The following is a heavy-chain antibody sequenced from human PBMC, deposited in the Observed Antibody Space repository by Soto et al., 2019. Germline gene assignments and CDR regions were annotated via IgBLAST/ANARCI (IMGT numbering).Heavy chain of an antibody. Sequence: SETLSLTCAVYGGSFSGYYWSWIRQPPGKGLEWIGEINHSGSTNYNPSLKSRVTISVDTSKNQFSLKLSSVTAADTAVYYCARGSGSGYCSGGSSYREKSPPYYYYMDVWGKGTTVTV. D-gene: IGHD2-15*01. J-gene: IGHJ6*03. CDR3: ARGSGSGYCSGGSSYREKSPPYYYYMDV. V-gene: IGHV4-34*01. CDR2: INHSGST. CDR1: GGSFSGYY.